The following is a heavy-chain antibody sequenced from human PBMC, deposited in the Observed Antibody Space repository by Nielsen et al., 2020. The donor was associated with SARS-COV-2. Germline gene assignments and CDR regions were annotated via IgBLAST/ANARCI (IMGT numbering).Heavy chain of an antibody. CDR3: AKVYGDYVGFFDV. CDR1: GFTFDDYA. Sequence: GGSLRFSCAASGFTFDDYAMHWVRQAPGKGLEWVSGISWNSGSIAYADSVKGRFTISRDNAKSSLYLQMNSLRAEDTAFYYCAKVYGDYVGFFDVWGRGTLVTVSS. D-gene: IGHD4-17*01. V-gene: IGHV3-9*01. J-gene: IGHJ2*01. CDR2: ISWNSGSI.